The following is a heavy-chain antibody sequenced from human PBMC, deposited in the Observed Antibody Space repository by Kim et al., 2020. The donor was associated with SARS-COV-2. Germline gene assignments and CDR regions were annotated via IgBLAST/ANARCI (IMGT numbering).Heavy chain of an antibody. Sequence: SETLSLTCTVSGGSISSGGYYWSWIRQHPGKGLEWIGYIYYSGSTYYNPSLKSRVTISVDTSKNQFSLKLSSVTAADTAVYYCARGIVLALRGDAFDIWGQGTMVTVSS. J-gene: IGHJ3*02. CDR1: GGSISSGGYY. CDR2: IYYSGST. CDR3: ARGIVLALRGDAFDI. D-gene: IGHD2-8*01. V-gene: IGHV4-31*03.